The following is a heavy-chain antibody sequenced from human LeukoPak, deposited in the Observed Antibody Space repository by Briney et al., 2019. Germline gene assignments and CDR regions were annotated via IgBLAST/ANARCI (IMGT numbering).Heavy chain of an antibody. Sequence: SETLSLTCTVSGGSISSGSYYWRWVRQPAGKGLEGSGRIYTSGSTNDNTSLKSRVTISVDTSKNQFSLKLSSVTAADTAVYYCARGVASSSDFDYWGQGTLVTVSS. CDR3: ARGVASSSDFDY. CDR1: GGSISSGSYY. CDR2: IYTSGST. J-gene: IGHJ4*02. V-gene: IGHV4-61*02. D-gene: IGHD6-6*01.